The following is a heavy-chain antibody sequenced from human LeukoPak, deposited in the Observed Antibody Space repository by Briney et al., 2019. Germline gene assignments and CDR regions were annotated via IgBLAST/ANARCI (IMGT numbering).Heavy chain of an antibody. J-gene: IGHJ4*02. D-gene: IGHD3-3*01. CDR1: SYSISSGYY. Sequence: SETLSLTCAVSSYSISSGYYWGWIRQPPGKGLEWIGSIYHSGSTYYNPSLKSRVTISVDTSKNQFSLKPSSVTAADTAVYYCARRYYDFWSGYYVDYWGQGTLVTVSS. CDR2: IYHSGST. V-gene: IGHV4-38-2*01. CDR3: ARRYYDFWSGYYVDY.